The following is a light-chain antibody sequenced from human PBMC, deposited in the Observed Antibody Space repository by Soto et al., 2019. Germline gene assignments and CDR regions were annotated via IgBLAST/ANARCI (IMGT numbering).Light chain of an antibody. Sequence: EIVLTQSPGTLSLSPGERATLSCRASKSVSTNYLAWYQQKPGQAPRLLIYGASSRATGIPDRFSGSGSGADFTLTISRLEPEDFAVYYCQQYGSVPLTFGGGTKVEI. CDR2: GAS. CDR3: QQYGSVPLT. CDR1: KSVSTNY. J-gene: IGKJ4*01. V-gene: IGKV3-20*01.